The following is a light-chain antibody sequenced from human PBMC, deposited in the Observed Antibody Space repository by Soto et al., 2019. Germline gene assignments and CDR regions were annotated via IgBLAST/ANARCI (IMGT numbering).Light chain of an antibody. CDR1: SSDVGGYNY. V-gene: IGLV2-14*01. J-gene: IGLJ2*01. CDR3: SSYTSSSTVV. Sequence: QSALTQPASVSGSPGQSITISCTGTSSDVGGYNYVSWYQQHPGKAPKLMIYEVSNRPSGVSNRFSGSKSGNTASLTISGLRPKDEADYYCSSYTSSSTVVFGGGPKRTVL. CDR2: EVS.